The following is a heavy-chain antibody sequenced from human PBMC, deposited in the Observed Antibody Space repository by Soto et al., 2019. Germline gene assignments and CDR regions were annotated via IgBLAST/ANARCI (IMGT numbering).Heavy chain of an antibody. V-gene: IGHV1-18*01. CDR3: ARDGRTTVARGVSDP. D-gene: IGHD4-17*01. J-gene: IGHJ5*02. Sequence: SVEVCCKACRYTKTSKGMRWLHQAPEQGLEWMGWISAYKGNTNYAQKLRGRVTMTTDTSTSTAYMELRSLRSDDTAVYYCARDGRTTVARGVSDPWGQGTLVTV. CDR1: RYTKTSKG. CDR2: ISAYKGNT.